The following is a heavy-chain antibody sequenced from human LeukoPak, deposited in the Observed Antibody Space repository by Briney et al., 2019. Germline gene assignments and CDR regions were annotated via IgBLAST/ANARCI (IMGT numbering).Heavy chain of an antibody. CDR1: GFTFSSYA. V-gene: IGHV3-30-3*01. CDR2: ISYDGSNK. CDR3: ARDPWPQGVALWLGEAYGMDV. D-gene: IGHD3-10*01. Sequence: GGSLRLSCAASGFTFSSYAMPWVRQAPGKGLEWVAVISYDGSNKYYADSVKGRFTISRDNSKNTLYLQMNSLRAEDTAVYYCARDPWPQGVALWLGEAYGMDVWGQGTTVTVSS. J-gene: IGHJ6*02.